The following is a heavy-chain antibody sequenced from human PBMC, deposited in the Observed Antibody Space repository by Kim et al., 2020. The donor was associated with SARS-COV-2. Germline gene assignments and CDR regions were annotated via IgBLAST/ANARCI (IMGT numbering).Heavy chain of an antibody. CDR3: ARLRSSNY. V-gene: IGHV4-34*01. CDR2: SGVA. J-gene: IGHJ4*02. Sequence: SGVANYNPSLKSRVTISVDTSKNQFSLKLTSVTAADTATYYCARLRSSNYWGQGTLVTVSS.